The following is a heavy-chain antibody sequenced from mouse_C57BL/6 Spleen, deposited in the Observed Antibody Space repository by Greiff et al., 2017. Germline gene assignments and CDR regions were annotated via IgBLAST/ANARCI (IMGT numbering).Heavy chain of an antibody. D-gene: IGHD1-1*01. CDR1: GFNIKDDY. V-gene: IGHV14-4*01. CDR3: TLITTVVATDY. CDR2: IDPENGDT. J-gene: IGHJ2*01. Sequence: VQLKQSGAELVRPGASVKLSCTASGFNIKDDYMHWVKQRPEQGLEWIGWIDPENGDTEYASKFQGKATITADTSSNTASLQLSSLTSEDTAVYYCTLITTVVATDYWGQGTTLTVSS.